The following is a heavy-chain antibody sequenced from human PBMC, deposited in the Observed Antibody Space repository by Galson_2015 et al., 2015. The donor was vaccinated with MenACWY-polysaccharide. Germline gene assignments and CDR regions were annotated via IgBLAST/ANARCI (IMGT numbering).Heavy chain of an antibody. CDR1: GFTFSSYA. D-gene: IGHD6-19*01. CDR3: AKDGAVAGIGWPGY. V-gene: IGHV3-23*01. J-gene: IGHJ4*02. CDR2: ISGSGGST. Sequence: SLRLSCAASGFTFSSYAMSWVRQAPGKGLEWVSAISGSGGSTYYADSVKGRFTISRDNSKNTLYLQMNSLRAEDTAVYYCAKDGAVAGIGWPGYWGQGTLVTVSP.